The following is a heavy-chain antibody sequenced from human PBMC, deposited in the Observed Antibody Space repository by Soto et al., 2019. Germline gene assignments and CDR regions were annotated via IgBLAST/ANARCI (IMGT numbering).Heavy chain of an antibody. V-gene: IGHV3-66*01. CDR2: IYSGSNT. D-gene: IGHD2-15*01. CDR3: ARGYRVVGAYGAGTFFDY. CDR1: GFTVSSNY. J-gene: IGHJ4*02. Sequence: GGSLRLSCAASGFTVSSNYMSWVRQAPGKGLEWVSVIYSGSNTNYADSVKGRFTISRDNSKNTLYLQMNSLRAEDTAVYYCARGYRVVGAYGAGTFFDYWAQGTLVTVSS.